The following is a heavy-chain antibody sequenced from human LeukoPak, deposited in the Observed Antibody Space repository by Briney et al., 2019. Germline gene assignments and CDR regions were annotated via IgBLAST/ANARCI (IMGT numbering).Heavy chain of an antibody. CDR3: ARAGRGYSSLFDY. Sequence: SVNVSCNASGGTFSSYAISWVRQPPGPGLELMGGIIPIFGTANYEQKFQGRVTITADESTSTAYMELSSLRSEDTAVYYCARAGRGYSSLFDYWGQGTLVTVSS. CDR1: GGTFSSYA. D-gene: IGHD6-13*01. J-gene: IGHJ4*02. V-gene: IGHV1-69*01. CDR2: IIPIFGTA.